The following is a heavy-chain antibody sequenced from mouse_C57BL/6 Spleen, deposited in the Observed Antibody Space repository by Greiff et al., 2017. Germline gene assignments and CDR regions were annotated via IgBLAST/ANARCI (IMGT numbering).Heavy chain of an antibody. D-gene: IGHD2-4*01. J-gene: IGHJ4*01. Sequence: VKLQESGAELVKPGASVKLSCKASGYTFTEYTIHWVKQRSGQGLEWIGWFYPGSGSIKYNEKFKDKATLTADKSSSTVYMELRRLTSEDSAVYFCARHADYAYAMDYWGQGTSVTVSS. CDR1: GYTFTEYT. CDR3: ARHADYAYAMDY. CDR2: FYPGSGSI. V-gene: IGHV1-62-2*01.